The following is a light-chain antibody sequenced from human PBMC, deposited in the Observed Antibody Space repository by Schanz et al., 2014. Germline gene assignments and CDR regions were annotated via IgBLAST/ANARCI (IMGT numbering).Light chain of an antibody. V-gene: IGKV3-20*01. J-gene: IGKJ1*01. CDR2: GAF. CDR3: QQYHDWWT. CDR1: QSFITNY. Sequence: EIVLTQSPGTLSLSPGERATLSCRASQSFITNYLAWYQQKPGQAPRLLIYGAFSRATGIPDRFSGSGSGTEFTLTISSLQSEDFALYYCQQYHDWWTFGQGTKVEIK.